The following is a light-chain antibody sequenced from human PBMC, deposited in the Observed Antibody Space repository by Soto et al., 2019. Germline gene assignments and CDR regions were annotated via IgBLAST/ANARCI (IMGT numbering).Light chain of an antibody. CDR3: HQFGSSHGT. J-gene: IGKJ1*01. CDR1: QSVSSSF. CDR2: GAS. Sequence: EIVLTQSPGILSLSPGERATLSCRASQSVSSSFLAWYHQKPGQAPRLLIYGASSRATGIPDRFSGSGSGTDFTLTISRLEHEDLAVYYCHQFGSSHGTFGQGTKVEI. V-gene: IGKV3-20*01.